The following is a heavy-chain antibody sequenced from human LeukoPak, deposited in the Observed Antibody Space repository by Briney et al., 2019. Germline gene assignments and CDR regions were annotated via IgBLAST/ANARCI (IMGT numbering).Heavy chain of an antibody. Sequence: ASVKVSCKASGYTFTSYDINWVRQATGQGLEWMGWMNPNSGNTGYAQKFQGRVTMTRNTSMSTAYMELSSLRSEDTAVYYCARAVTDSSGYYYWFDPWGQGALVTVSS. CDR1: GYTFTSYD. CDR3: ARAVTDSSGYYYWFDP. CDR2: MNPNSGNT. V-gene: IGHV1-8*01. D-gene: IGHD3-22*01. J-gene: IGHJ5*02.